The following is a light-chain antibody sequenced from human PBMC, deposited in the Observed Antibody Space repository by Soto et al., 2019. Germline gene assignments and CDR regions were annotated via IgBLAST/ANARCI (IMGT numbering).Light chain of an antibody. J-gene: IGKJ3*01. CDR1: QGISNW. V-gene: IGKV1D-12*01. CDR3: QQGNSFPFT. Sequence: DIQMTQSPSSVSASVGDRVSITCRASQGISNWLAWYQQKPGRAPKLLIYAASSLQSGVSSRFSGSGSGTDFTLTIGSLQPQDFETYYCQQGNSFPFTFGRGTKVDI. CDR2: AAS.